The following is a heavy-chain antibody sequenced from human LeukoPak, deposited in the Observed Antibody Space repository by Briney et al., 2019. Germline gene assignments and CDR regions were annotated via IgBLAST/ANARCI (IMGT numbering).Heavy chain of an antibody. CDR3: ARDPRGMIVVVEDAFDI. D-gene: IGHD3-22*01. CDR1: GGSISSGSYY. J-gene: IGHJ3*02. CDR2: IYTSGST. V-gene: IGHV4-61*02. Sequence: SETLSLTCTVSGGSISSGSYYWSWIRQPAGKGLEWIGRIYTSGSTNYNPSLKSRVTISVDTSKNQFSLKLSSVTAADTAVYYCARDPRGMIVVVEDAFDIWGQGTMVTVSS.